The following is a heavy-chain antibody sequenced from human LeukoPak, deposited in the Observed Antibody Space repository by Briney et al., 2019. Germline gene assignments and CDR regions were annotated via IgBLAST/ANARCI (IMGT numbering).Heavy chain of an antibody. CDR3: AREGVAGTGDY. V-gene: IGHV3-48*04. CDR1: GFTFSSYS. D-gene: IGHD6-19*01. Sequence: PGGSLRLSCAASGFTFSSYSMNWVRQAPGKGLEWVSYISSSSSTIYYADSVKGRFTISRDNAKNSLYLQMNSLRAEDTAVYYCAREGVAGTGDYWGQGTLVTVSS. CDR2: ISSSSSTI. J-gene: IGHJ4*02.